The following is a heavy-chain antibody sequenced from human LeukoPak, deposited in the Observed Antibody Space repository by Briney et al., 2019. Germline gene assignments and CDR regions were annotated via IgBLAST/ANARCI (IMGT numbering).Heavy chain of an antibody. Sequence: SVKVSCKASGCTFSSYNISWVRQAPGQGLEWMGRIIPILGIANYAQKFQGRVTITADKSTSTAYMELSSLRSEDTAVYYCARGYWGSWYFDYWGQGTLVTVPS. CDR1: GCTFSSYN. V-gene: IGHV1-69*02. CDR3: ARGYWGSWYFDY. D-gene: IGHD7-27*01. J-gene: IGHJ4*02. CDR2: IIPILGIA.